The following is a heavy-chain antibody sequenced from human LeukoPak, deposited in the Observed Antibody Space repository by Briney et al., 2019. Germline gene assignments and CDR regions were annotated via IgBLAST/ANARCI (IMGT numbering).Heavy chain of an antibody. CDR2: IFPADSDT. Sequence: GESLKISCKGSGYSFTNYWIGWVRQMPGKGLEWMGIIFPADSDTRNSPSFQGQVTISADKSISTAYLHWSSLRSSDTAMYYCARARGTYANDAFDIWGQGTMVTVSP. J-gene: IGHJ3*02. CDR3: ARARGTYANDAFDI. D-gene: IGHD1-26*01. CDR1: GYSFTNYW. V-gene: IGHV5-51*01.